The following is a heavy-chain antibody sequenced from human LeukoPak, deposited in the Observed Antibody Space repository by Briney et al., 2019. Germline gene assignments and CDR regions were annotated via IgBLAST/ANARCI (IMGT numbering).Heavy chain of an antibody. Sequence: SETLSLTCTVSGGSLSSYYWSWIRQPAGKGLEWIGRIYTSGSTNYNPSLKSRVTMSVDTSKNQFSLKLSSVTAADTAVYYCARFGITGTPGASDIWGQGTMVTVSS. V-gene: IGHV4-4*07. CDR1: GGSLSSYY. D-gene: IGHD1-20*01. CDR2: IYTSGST. CDR3: ARFGITGTPGASDI. J-gene: IGHJ3*02.